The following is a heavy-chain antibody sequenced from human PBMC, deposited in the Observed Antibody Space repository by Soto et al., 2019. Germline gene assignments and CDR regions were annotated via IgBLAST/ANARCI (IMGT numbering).Heavy chain of an antibody. CDR2: ISSSNRDI. Sequence: PGGSLRLSCVASGFTFSTYNMNWVRQAPGKGLEWVSFISSSNRDIYYYADSEKGRFTISRDDAKKSLYLQMNSQRAENTADYNCSRFQRGQLLSSFADAFDIWGQGTMVTVSS. CDR1: GFTFSTYN. J-gene: IGHJ3*02. CDR3: SRFQRGQLLSSFADAFDI. V-gene: IGHV3-21*01. D-gene: IGHD2-2*01.